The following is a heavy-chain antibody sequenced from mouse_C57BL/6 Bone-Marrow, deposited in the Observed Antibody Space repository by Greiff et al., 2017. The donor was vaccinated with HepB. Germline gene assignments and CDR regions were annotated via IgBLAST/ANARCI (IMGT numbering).Heavy chain of an antibody. J-gene: IGHJ1*03. CDR3: ARRNYGSSGWYFDV. CDR2: ISNGGGST. V-gene: IGHV5-12*01. CDR1: GFTFSDYY. D-gene: IGHD1-1*01. Sequence: EVKLEESGGGLVQPGGSLKLSCAASGFTFSDYYMYWVRQTPEKRLEWVAYISNGGGSTYYPDTVKGRFTISRDNAKNTLYLQMSRMKSEDTAMYYCARRNYGSSGWYFDVWGTGTTVTVSS.